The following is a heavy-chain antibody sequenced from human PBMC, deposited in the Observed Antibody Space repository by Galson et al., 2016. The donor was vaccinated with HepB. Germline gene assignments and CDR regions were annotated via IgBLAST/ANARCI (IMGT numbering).Heavy chain of an antibody. CDR1: GYTFISYD. D-gene: IGHD3-10*01. Sequence: SVKVSCKASGYTFISYDVNWVRQATGQGLEWMAWISGYKGYTKYAQKVQDRVTLSTDTSTSTAFMELGRLRSDDTAVYYCARDRYYGSGDPYYFEYWGQGTLVTVAS. CDR2: ISGYKGYT. V-gene: IGHV1-18*01. CDR3: ARDRYYGSGDPYYFEY. J-gene: IGHJ4*02.